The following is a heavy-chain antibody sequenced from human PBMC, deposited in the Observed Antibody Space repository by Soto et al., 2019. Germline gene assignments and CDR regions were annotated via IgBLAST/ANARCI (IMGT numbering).Heavy chain of an antibody. Sequence: PGESVKISCKGSGYSFTSYWIGWVRQMPGKGLEWMGIIYPGDSDTRYSPSFQGQVTISADKSISTAYLQWSSLKASDTAMYYCASTSHYYYYGMDVWGQGTTVTVSS. V-gene: IGHV5-51*01. J-gene: IGHJ6*02. CDR1: GYSFTSYW. CDR2: IYPGDSDT. CDR3: ASTSHYYYYGMDV.